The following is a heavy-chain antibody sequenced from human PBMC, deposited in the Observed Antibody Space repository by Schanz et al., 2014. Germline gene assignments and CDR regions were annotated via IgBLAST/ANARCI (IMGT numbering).Heavy chain of an antibody. CDR3: ARDGEAAAGCDY. Sequence: QVQLVQSGAEVKKPGASVKVSCKASGYTFTSYYTHWVRQAPGQGLEWMGIINPSGGSTSYAQKFQGRVTMTRDTSTSTVYIELSSLRSEDTAVYYCARDGEAAAGCDYWGQGTLVTVSS. CDR1: GYTFTSYY. CDR2: INPSGGST. D-gene: IGHD6-13*01. J-gene: IGHJ4*02. V-gene: IGHV1-46*03.